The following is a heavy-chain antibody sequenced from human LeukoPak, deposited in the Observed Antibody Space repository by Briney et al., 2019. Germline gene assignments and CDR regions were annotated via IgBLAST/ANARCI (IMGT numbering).Heavy chain of an antibody. CDR2: ISHDGSNK. CDR1: GFSFSYYA. Sequence: PGGSLRLSCAASGFSFSYYAMHWVRQAPGKGLEWVALISHDGSNKDYADSVKGRFTISRDNSKNTLFLHMNSLRAEDTAVYYCARDTDWFETIQYYFDLWGQGTLVTVSS. D-gene: IGHD3/OR15-3a*01. V-gene: IGHV3-30*01. CDR3: ARDTDWFETIQYYFDL. J-gene: IGHJ4*02.